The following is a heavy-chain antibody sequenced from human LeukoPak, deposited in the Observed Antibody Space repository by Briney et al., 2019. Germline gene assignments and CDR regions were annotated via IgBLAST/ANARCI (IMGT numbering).Heavy chain of an antibody. CDR2: ISWDGGST. Sequence: GGSLRLSCAAPGFTFDDYAMHWVRQAPGKGLEWVSLISWDGGSTYYADSVKGRFTISRDNSKNSLYLQMNSLRAEDTALYYCAKGVVGGDYFDYWGQGTLVTVSS. V-gene: IGHV3-43D*04. CDR1: GFTFDDYA. CDR3: AKGVVGGDYFDY. J-gene: IGHJ4*02. D-gene: IGHD3-3*01.